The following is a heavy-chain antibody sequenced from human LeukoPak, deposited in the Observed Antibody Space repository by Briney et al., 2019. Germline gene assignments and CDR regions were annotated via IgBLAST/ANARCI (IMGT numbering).Heavy chain of an antibody. V-gene: IGHV3-11*04. Sequence: KPGGSLRLSCAASGFPFSDYYMSWIRQAPGKGLEWVSYISSSGSTIYYADSVKGRFTISRDNAKNSLYLQMNSLRAEDTAVYYCASDITMIVVYDAFDIWGQGTMVTVSS. J-gene: IGHJ3*02. CDR3: ASDITMIVVYDAFDI. CDR2: ISSSGSTI. CDR1: GFPFSDYY. D-gene: IGHD3-22*01.